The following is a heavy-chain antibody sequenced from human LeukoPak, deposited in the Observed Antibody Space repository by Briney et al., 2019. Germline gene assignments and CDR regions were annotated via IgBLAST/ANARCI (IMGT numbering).Heavy chain of an antibody. V-gene: IGHV3-48*01. CDR3: ARDRVWSGYHYFDY. J-gene: IGHJ4*02. D-gene: IGHD3-3*01. CDR1: GFTFSSYS. Sequence: GGSLRLSCVASGFTFSSYSMNWVRQAPGKGLEWVSYISSGSSTIYYADSVKGRFTISRDNAKSSLYLQMNSLRAEDTAVYYCARDRVWSGYHYFDYWGQGTLVTASS. CDR2: ISSGSSTI.